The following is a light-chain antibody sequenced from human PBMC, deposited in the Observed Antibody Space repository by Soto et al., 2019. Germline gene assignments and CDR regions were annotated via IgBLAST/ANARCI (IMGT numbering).Light chain of an antibody. CDR1: SSNIGSNY. V-gene: IGLV1-47*01. J-gene: IGLJ3*02. CDR2: RSS. Sequence: QSVLTQPPSASGTPGQRVTISCSGSSSNIGSNYVYWYQQLPGTAPKLLIYRSSQRPSGVPDRFSGSESGTSASLAISGLRSEDEADYYCAAWDDSLSGRVFGGGTKLTVL. CDR3: AAWDDSLSGRV.